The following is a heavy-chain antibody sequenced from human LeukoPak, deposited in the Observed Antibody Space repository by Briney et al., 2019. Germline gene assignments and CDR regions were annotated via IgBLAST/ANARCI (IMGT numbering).Heavy chain of an antibody. CDR3: ARGPVAYDSSGYLDY. J-gene: IGHJ4*02. V-gene: IGHV1-69*04. CDR1: GGTFSSYA. Sequence: SVKVSCKASGGTFSSYAISWVRQAPGQGLEWMGRIIPILGIANYAQKFQGRVTITADKSTSTAYMELSSLRSEDTAVYYCARGPVAYDSSGYLDYWGQGTLVTVSS. CDR2: IIPILGIA. D-gene: IGHD3-22*01.